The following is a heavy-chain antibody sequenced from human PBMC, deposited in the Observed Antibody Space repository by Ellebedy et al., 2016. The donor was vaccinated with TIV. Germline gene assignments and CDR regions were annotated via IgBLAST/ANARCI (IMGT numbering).Heavy chain of an antibody. CDR2: ISGSSLTK. J-gene: IGHJ3*02. CDR1: GFTFSPYS. Sequence: GESLKISCAASGFTFSPYSMNWVRRAPGKGLEWVSYISGSSLTKFYADSVKGRLTISRDNAESSVFLQMDSLRVEDTAVYYCARDMAWGNERMNDAFDIWGQGTMVIVSS. D-gene: IGHD7-27*01. V-gene: IGHV3-48*04. CDR3: ARDMAWGNERMNDAFDI.